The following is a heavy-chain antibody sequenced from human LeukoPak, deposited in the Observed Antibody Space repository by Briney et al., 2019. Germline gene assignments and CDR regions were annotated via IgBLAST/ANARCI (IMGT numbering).Heavy chain of an antibody. J-gene: IGHJ6*03. CDR1: GFTFSSYG. CDR2: IRYDGSNK. V-gene: IGHV3-30*02. CDR3: AKEEGPTYYYGSAKGYMDV. Sequence: PGGSLRLSCAASGFTFSSYGMHWVRQAPGKGLEWVAFIRYDGSNKYYADSVKGRFTISRDNSKNALYLQMNSLRAEDTAVYYCAKEEGPTYYYGSAKGYMDVWGKGTTVTISS. D-gene: IGHD3-10*01.